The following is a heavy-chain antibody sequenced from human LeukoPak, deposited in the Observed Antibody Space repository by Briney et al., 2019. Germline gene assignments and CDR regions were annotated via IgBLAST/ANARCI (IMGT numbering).Heavy chain of an antibody. CDR2: SYSGGSS. D-gene: IGHD5-24*01. V-gene: IGHV3-53*01. CDR1: GFTVSSNY. CDR3: AKDDAWLQFND. Sequence: GGSLRLSCAASGFTVSSNYMSWVRQAPGKGLEWVSVSYSGGSSYYADSVKGRFTISRDNSENTVYLHMRSLRAGDTAVYFCAKDDAWLQFNDWGQGTLVTVSS. J-gene: IGHJ4*02.